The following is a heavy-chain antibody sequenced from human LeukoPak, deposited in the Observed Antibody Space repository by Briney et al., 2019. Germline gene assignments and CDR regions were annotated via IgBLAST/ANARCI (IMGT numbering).Heavy chain of an antibody. D-gene: IGHD3-3*01. V-gene: IGHV4-34*01. Sequence: XXWSWIXXXPXKGLEWIGEINHSGSTNYNPSLKSRVTISVDTSKNQFSLKLSSVTAADTAVYYCARRYYDFWSGYYPNYYYGVDVWGQGTTVTVSS. J-gene: IGHJ6*02. CDR3: ARRYYDFWSGYYPNYYYGVDV. CDR2: INHSGST. CDR1: XX.